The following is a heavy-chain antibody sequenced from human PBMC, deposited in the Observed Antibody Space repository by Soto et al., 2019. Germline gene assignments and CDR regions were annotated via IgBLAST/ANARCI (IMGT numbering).Heavy chain of an antibody. CDR1: GFTFSNYG. CDR3: ARATGYYHTSGSDS. Sequence: GGSLRLSCAASGFTFSNYGMSWVRQAPGKGLEWVAGIPVIGERRYHADSVRGRFTISRDNAKNSLYLQMNGLRAEDTAVYYCARATGYYHTSGSDSWGQGTLVTVSS. V-gene: IGHV3-23*01. CDR2: IPVIGERR. J-gene: IGHJ4*02. D-gene: IGHD3-22*01.